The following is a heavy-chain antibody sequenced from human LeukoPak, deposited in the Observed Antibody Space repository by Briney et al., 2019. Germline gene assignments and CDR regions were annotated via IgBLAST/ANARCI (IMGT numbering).Heavy chain of an antibody. V-gene: IGHV4-34*01. Sequence: PSETLSLTCAVYGGSFSGYYWSWIRQPPGKGLEWIGEINHSGSTNYNPSLKSRVTISVDTSKNQFSLKLSSVTAADTAVYYCARRSSGWSPFDYWGQGTLVTVSS. CDR3: ARRSSGWSPFDY. CDR1: GGSFSGYY. D-gene: IGHD6-19*01. CDR2: INHSGST. J-gene: IGHJ4*02.